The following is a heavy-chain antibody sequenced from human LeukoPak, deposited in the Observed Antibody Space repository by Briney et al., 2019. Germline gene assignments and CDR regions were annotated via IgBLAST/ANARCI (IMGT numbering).Heavy chain of an antibody. Sequence: RTGGSLRLSCAASGFTFSSYAMSWVRQAPGKGLEWVSAISGSGGSTYYADSVKGRFTISRDNSKNTLYLQMNSLRAEDTAVYYCARKQGYYDSSGYYYVDDYWGQGTLVTVSS. CDR1: GFTFSSYA. CDR2: ISGSGGST. V-gene: IGHV3-23*01. CDR3: ARKQGYYDSSGYYYVDDY. J-gene: IGHJ4*02. D-gene: IGHD3-22*01.